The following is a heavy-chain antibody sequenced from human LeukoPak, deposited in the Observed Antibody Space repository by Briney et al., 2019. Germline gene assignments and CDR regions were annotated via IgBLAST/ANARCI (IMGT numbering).Heavy chain of an antibody. V-gene: IGHV4-4*07. CDR3: ASGGLYGDFTDY. CDR1: GGSISSYY. Sequence: SETLSLTCTVSGGSISSYYWSWIRQPAGKGLEWIGRIYTSGSTNYNPSLKSRVTMSVDTSKNQLSLKLSSVTAADTAVYYCASGGLYGDFTDYWVQGTLVTVSS. D-gene: IGHD4-17*01. J-gene: IGHJ4*02. CDR2: IYTSGST.